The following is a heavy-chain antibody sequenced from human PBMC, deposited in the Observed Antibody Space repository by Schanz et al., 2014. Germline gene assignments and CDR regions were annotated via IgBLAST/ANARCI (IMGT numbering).Heavy chain of an antibody. Sequence: VQLEQSGAEVKKPGSSVKVSCKASGGTFSSFGINWVRQAPGQGLEWMGRIIPSLGLAKYAQKFQGRLTITADKSTSTAYMELSSLRSEDTAMYYCARDYYDSSGYYYCDYWGQGTLVTVSS. J-gene: IGHJ4*02. CDR1: GGTFSSFG. CDR2: IIPSLGLA. V-gene: IGHV1-69*04. D-gene: IGHD3-22*01. CDR3: ARDYYDSSGYYYCDY.